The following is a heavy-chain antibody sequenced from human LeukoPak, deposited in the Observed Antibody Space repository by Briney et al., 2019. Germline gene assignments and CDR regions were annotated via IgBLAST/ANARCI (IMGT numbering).Heavy chain of an antibody. CDR3: TTGKHDYGDYGPRGYSYATGKK. J-gene: IGHJ4*02. Sequence: SVKVSCKASGGTFSSYTISWVRQAPGQGLEWMGRIIPILGIANYAQKFQGRVTITADKSTSTAYMELNSLKTEDTAVYYCTTGKHDYGDYGPRGYSYATGKKWGQGTLVTVSS. D-gene: IGHD4-17*01. V-gene: IGHV1-69*02. CDR1: GGTFSSYT. CDR2: IIPILGIA.